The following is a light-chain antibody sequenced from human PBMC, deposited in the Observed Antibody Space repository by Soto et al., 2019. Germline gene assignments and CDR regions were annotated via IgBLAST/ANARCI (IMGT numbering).Light chain of an antibody. V-gene: IGLV3-21*04. Sequence: SSELTQSPSLSVAPGKTARITSEGNDIGSKVVHWYQQKPGQAPVLVIFYGSARPSWIPERFSGSVSANTATLTISRVEDGDEADYCCQVWDSRGDHWVFGGGTKLTVL. CDR2: YGS. J-gene: IGLJ3*02. CDR3: QVWDSRGDHWV. CDR1: DIGSKV.